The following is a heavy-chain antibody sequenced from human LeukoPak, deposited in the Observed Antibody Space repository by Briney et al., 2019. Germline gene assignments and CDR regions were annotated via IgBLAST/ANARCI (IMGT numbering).Heavy chain of an antibody. CDR1: GFTFSSYA. CDR3: AKVPGIAAAGINYFDY. V-gene: IGHV3-23*01. J-gene: IGHJ4*02. Sequence: GGSLRLSCAASGFTFSSYAMSWVRHAPGKALEGVSAISGSGGSTYYADSVKGRFTNPRDNSKNTLYLQMNSLRDEDTAVYYCAKVPGIAAAGINYFDYWGQGTLVTVSS. D-gene: IGHD6-13*01. CDR2: ISGSGGST.